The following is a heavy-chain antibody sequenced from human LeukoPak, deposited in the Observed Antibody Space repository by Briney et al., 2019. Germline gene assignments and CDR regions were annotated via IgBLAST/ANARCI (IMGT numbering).Heavy chain of an antibody. J-gene: IGHJ4*02. Sequence: GGSLRLSCAASGFTFSSYWMSWVRQAPGKGLEWVANIKQDGSEKYYVDSVKGRFTISRDNAKNSLYLQMNSLRAEDTAVYYCARVRGDGSGTYPRPFDYWGQGTLVTVSS. CDR1: GFTFSSYW. CDR3: ARVRGDGSGTYPRPFDY. CDR2: IKQDGSEK. D-gene: IGHD3-10*01. V-gene: IGHV3-7*01.